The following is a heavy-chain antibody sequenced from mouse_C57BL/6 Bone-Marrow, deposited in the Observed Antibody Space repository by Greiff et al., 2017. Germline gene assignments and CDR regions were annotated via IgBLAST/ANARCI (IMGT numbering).Heavy chain of an antibody. J-gene: IGHJ3*01. CDR3: ARIDYGYCSAY. D-gene: IGHD1-2*01. Sequence: EVQLQQSGPELVRPGASVKISCTASGYSFTDYYMHWVKQSHGKGLEWIGVINPNSGTTSYNAKFKSKATLTVDKSSSTAYMHLISLTSEDSAVYYCARIDYGYCSAYWGQGTPVTVSA. CDR2: INPNSGTT. V-gene: IGHV1-39*01. CDR1: GYSFTDYY.